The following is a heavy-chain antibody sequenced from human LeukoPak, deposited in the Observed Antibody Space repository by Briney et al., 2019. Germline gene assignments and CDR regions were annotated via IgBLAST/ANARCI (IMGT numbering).Heavy chain of an antibody. CDR1: GYRLTNNW. J-gene: IGHJ4*02. D-gene: IGHD6-13*01. CDR3: ARFALSSSLDY. CDR2: IYPGYSDT. V-gene: IGHV5-51*01. Sequence: GASLQISCKVSGYRLTNNWIGWVRQVPGKGLEWMGIIYPGYSDTRYSPSFQGQVTFSVDTSTSTVYLQWSSLKASDTAIYYCARFALSSSLDYWGQGTLVTVSP.